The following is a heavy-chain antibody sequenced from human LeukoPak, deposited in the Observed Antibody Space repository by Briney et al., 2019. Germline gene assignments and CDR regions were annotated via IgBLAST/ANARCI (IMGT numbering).Heavy chain of an antibody. V-gene: IGHV3-23*01. D-gene: IGHD1-26*01. Sequence: PGGALRLSCTASGFTFSSYAMNWVRQAPGKGRKWVSGIGAGGSFTYYADSVKGRFTISRDNSRNTLYLQMNSLRAEDTAIYHCARDIEISTWGLGTMVTVFS. CDR3: ARDIEIST. J-gene: IGHJ3*01. CDR1: GFTFSSYA. CDR2: IGAGGSFT.